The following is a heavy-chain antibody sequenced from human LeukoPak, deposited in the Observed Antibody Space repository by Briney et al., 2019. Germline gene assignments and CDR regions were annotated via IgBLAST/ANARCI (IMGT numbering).Heavy chain of an antibody. CDR1: GYTFTIYY. D-gene: IGHD2-8*01. CDR2: INPSGGST. CDR3: ARGVSGSNYWGIMYATQYNWFDP. V-gene: IGHV1-46*01. Sequence: AASVKVSCKAAGYTFTIYYMHWVRHAPGQGLEWMGIINPSGGSTSYAQKFQGRVTMTRDTSTSTVYMELSSLRSEDTAVYYCARGVSGSNYWGIMYATQYNWFDPWGQGTLVTVSS. J-gene: IGHJ5*02.